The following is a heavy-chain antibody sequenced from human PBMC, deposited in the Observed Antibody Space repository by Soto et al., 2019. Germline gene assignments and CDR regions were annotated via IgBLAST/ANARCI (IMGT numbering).Heavy chain of an antibody. CDR1: GFTFSNAW. D-gene: IGHD2-2*01. CDR3: TTEPDIVVVPAATGGYYYYYMDV. Sequence: GGSLRLSCAASGFTFSNAWMSWVRQAPGKGLEWVGRIKSKTDGGTTDYAAPVKGRFTISRDDSKNTLYLQMNSLKTEDTAVYYCTTEPDIVVVPAATGGYYYYYMDVWGKGTTVTVSS. V-gene: IGHV3-15*01. CDR2: IKSKTDGGTT. J-gene: IGHJ6*03.